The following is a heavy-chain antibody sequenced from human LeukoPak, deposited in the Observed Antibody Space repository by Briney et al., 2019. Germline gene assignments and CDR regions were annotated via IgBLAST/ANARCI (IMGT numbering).Heavy chain of an antibody. CDR3: ARAVLVSGYPQNFDY. CDR2: VIPIFGTA. Sequence: SVKVSCKASGGTFSSYAISWVRQAPGQGLEWMGRVIPIFGTANYAQKFQGRVTITTDESTSTAYMELSSLRSEDTAVYYCARAVLVSGYPQNFDYWGQGTLVTVSS. V-gene: IGHV1-69*05. CDR1: GGTFSSYA. D-gene: IGHD3-3*01. J-gene: IGHJ4*02.